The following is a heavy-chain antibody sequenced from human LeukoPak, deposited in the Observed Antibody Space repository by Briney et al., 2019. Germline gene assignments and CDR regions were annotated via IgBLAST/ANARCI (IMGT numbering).Heavy chain of an antibody. V-gene: IGHV1-3*01. CDR1: GYTFTSYA. CDR2: INAGNGNT. Sequence: ASVKVSCKASGYTFTSYAMHWVRQAPGQRLEWMGWINAGNGNTKYSQKFQGRVTITRDTSASTAYMELSSLRSDDTAVYYCARDTIAVAARGYYYGMDVWGQGTTVTVSS. J-gene: IGHJ6*02. CDR3: ARDTIAVAARGYYYGMDV. D-gene: IGHD6-19*01.